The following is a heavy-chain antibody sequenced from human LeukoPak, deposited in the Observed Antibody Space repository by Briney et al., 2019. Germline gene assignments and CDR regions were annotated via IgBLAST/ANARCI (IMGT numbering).Heavy chain of an antibody. V-gene: IGHV4-61*08. CDR3: TRAQSGTYLSVFDY. D-gene: IGHD1-26*01. Sequence: PSQTLSLTCAVSGGSISSGGYSWSWIRQPPGKGLEWIGYISYSGSTNYNPSLKSRVTISVDTSKNQFSLKLNSATAADTAVYYCTRAQSGTYLSVFDYWGQGTLVIVSS. J-gene: IGHJ4*02. CDR1: GGSISSGGYS. CDR2: ISYSGST.